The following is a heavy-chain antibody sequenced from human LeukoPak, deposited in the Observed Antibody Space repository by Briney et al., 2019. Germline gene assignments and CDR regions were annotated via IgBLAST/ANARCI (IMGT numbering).Heavy chain of an antibody. Sequence: SQTLSLTCTVSGGSISSGGYYWSWIRQHPGKGLEWIGYIYYSGSTYYNPSLKSRVTISVDTSKNQFSLKLSSVTAADTAVYYCARSSIVGATATPFDIWGQGTRVTVSS. J-gene: IGHJ3*02. CDR1: GGSISSGGYY. CDR3: ARSSIVGATATPFDI. D-gene: IGHD1-26*01. V-gene: IGHV4-31*03. CDR2: IYYSGST.